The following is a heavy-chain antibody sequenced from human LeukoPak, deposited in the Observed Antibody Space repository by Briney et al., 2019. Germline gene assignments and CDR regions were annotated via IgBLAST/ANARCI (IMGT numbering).Heavy chain of an antibody. CDR1: GFAVTTNY. V-gene: IGHV3-53*01. CDR3: ATLNFYDSSGYGTEPFDI. D-gene: IGHD3-22*01. Sequence: GGSLRLSCAASGFAVTTNYMIWVRQPPGKGLDWLSFIYSGGSTYYADSVKGRFTVSRDNSKNTLYLEMNSLRAEDTAVYYCATLNFYDSSGYGTEPFDIWGQGTMVTVSS. CDR2: IYSGGST. J-gene: IGHJ3*02.